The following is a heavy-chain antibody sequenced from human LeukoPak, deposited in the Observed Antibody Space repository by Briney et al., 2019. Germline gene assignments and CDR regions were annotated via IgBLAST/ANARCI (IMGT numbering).Heavy chain of an antibody. CDR1: GFTVSSSY. Sequence: GSLRLSCAASGFTVSSSYMSWVRQPPGKGLEWIGEINHSGSTNYNPSRKSRVTISVDTSKNQFSLKLSSVTAADTAVYYCARGPVLLSYWGQGTLVTVSS. CDR3: ARGPVLLSY. D-gene: IGHD3-10*01. J-gene: IGHJ4*02. V-gene: IGHV4-34*01. CDR2: INHSGST.